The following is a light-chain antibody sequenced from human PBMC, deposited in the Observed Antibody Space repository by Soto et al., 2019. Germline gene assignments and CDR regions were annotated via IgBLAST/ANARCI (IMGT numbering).Light chain of an antibody. CDR2: GNN. V-gene: IGLV1-40*01. CDR1: SSNIGAGYD. CDR3: AAWNDSPYLGV. J-gene: IGLJ3*02. Sequence: QSVLTQPPSVSGAPGQRVTISCTGSSSNIGAGYDVHWYQQRPGTAPKLLIFGNNNRPSGVPDRFSGSKSGTSASLVISGLQSEDEADYYCAAWNDSPYLGVFGGGTKLTVL.